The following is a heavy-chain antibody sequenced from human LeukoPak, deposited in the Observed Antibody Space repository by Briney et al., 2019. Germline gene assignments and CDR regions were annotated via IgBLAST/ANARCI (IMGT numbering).Heavy chain of an antibody. Sequence: GGSLRLSCAASGFTFSRYGMNWVRQAPGKGLEWVALISCDGSNEYYADSVKGRFTISRDNSKNTLYLQMDSLRAEDTAVYYCAKDRSVELVVVITDAFAIWGQGTMVTVSS. CDR1: GFTFSRYG. CDR2: ISCDGSNE. J-gene: IGHJ3*02. CDR3: AKDRSVELVVVITDAFAI. V-gene: IGHV3-30*18. D-gene: IGHD3-22*01.